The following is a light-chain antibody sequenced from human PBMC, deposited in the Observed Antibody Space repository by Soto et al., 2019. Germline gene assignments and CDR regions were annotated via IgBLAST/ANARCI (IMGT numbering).Light chain of an antibody. CDR2: EVS. J-gene: IGLJ1*01. CDR1: SSDVGGYKY. Sequence: QSALTQPASVSGSPGQSITISCTGTSSDVGGYKYVSWYQQHPGKAPKLMIYEVSDRPSGISNRFSGSKFGNTASLTISGLQAEDEADYHCCSYTSTSALVFGTGTKVTVL. CDR3: CSYTSTSALV. V-gene: IGLV2-14*01.